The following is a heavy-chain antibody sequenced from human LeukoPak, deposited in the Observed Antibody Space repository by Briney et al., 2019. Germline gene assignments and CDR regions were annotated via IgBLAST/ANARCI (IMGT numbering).Heavy chain of an antibody. J-gene: IGHJ4*02. V-gene: IGHV3-15*01. CDR3: TTRGGSFSIFDY. Sequence: PGGSLRLSCVASGFTVSSNYMSWVRQAPGKGLEWVGRIKSKTDGGTTDYAAPVKGRFTISRDDSKNTLYLQMNSLKTEDTAVYYCTTRGGSFSIFDYWGQGTLVTVSS. CDR1: GFTVSSNY. D-gene: IGHD1-26*01. CDR2: IKSKTDGGTT.